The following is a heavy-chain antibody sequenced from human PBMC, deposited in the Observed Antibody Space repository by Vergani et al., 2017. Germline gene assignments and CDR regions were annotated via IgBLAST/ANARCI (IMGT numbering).Heavy chain of an antibody. CDR2: INPNSGGT. Sequence: QVPLVQSGSALEKPGASVKVSCKVSGFTFTSYAINWVRQAPGQGLEWMGWINPNSGGTNYAQKFQGRVTMTRDTSISTAYMELSRLRSDDTAVYYCARVLVRGVNVIDYWGQGTLVTVSS. CDR3: ARVLVRGVNVIDY. CDR1: GFTFTSYA. V-gene: IGHV1-2*02. J-gene: IGHJ4*02. D-gene: IGHD3-10*01.